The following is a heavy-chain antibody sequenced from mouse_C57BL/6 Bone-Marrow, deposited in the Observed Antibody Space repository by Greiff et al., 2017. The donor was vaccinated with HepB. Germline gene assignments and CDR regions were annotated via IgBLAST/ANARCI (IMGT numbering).Heavy chain of an antibody. CDR1: GYSITSGYY. V-gene: IGHV3-6*01. J-gene: IGHJ2*01. CDR3: ARTPLIYYDYEGY. D-gene: IGHD2-4*01. CDR2: ISYDGSN. Sequence: EVKLMESGPGLVKPSQSLSLTCSVTGYSITSGYYWNWIRQFPGNKLEWMGYISYDGSNNYNPSLKNRISITRDTSKNQFFLKLNSVTTEDTATYYCARTPLIYYDYEGYWGQGTTLTVSS.